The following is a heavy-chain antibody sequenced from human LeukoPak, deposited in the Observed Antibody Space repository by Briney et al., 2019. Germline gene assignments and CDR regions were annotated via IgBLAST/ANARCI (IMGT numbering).Heavy chain of an antibody. CDR1: GGTFSSYA. V-gene: IGHV1-69*06. J-gene: IGHJ4*02. Sequence: ASVKVSCKASGGTFSSYAISWVRQAPGQGLEWMGGIIPIFGTANYAQKFQGRVTITADKSTSTAYMELSSLRSEDTAVYYCAITGRAYCGGDCYSADYWGQGTLVTVSS. CDR2: IIPIFGTA. D-gene: IGHD2-21*02. CDR3: AITGRAYCGGDCYSADY.